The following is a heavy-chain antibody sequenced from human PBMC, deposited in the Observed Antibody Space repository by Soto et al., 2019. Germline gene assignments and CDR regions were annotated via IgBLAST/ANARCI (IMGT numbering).Heavy chain of an antibody. D-gene: IGHD6-19*01. V-gene: IGHV4-31*02. CDR1: GGSISSGGYY. Sequence: LCGGSISSGGYYWSWIRQHPGKGLEWIGYIYYSGSTYYNPSLKSRVTISVDTSKNQFSLKLSSVTAADTAVYYCARAQYSSGWYFDYWGQGTLVTVSS. CDR3: ARAQYSSGWYFDY. CDR2: IYYSGST. J-gene: IGHJ4*02.